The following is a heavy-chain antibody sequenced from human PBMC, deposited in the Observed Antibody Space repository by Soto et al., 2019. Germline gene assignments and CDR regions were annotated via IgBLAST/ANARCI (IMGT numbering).Heavy chain of an antibody. V-gene: IGHV4-39*01. D-gene: IGHD2-21*01. CDR3: ASTLGGIAKPFDP. J-gene: IGHJ5*02. CDR1: GGSISSSSYY. CDR2: IYYSGST. Sequence: QLQLQESGPGLVKPSETLSLTCTVSGGSISSSSYYWGWIRQPPGKGLEWIGSIYYSGSTYYNPSLKSRVTISVDTSKHQFSLKLSSVTAADTAVYYCASTLGGIAKPFDPWGQGTLVTVSS.